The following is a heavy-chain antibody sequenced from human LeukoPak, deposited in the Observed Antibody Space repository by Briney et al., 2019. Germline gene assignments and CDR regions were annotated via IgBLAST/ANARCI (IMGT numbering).Heavy chain of an antibody. CDR2: IYISGST. CDR3: ARDDGLSDWFDP. CDR1: GGSLSTNY. V-gene: IGHV4-4*07. Sequence: SETLSLTCSVSGGSLSTNYWSWIRQPAGKGLEWIGRIYISGSTNYNASLKRRVTMSVDTAKNQFSLKLRSVTAADTAVNYCARDDGLSDWFDPWGQGILVTVSS. J-gene: IGHJ5*02. D-gene: IGHD6-25*01.